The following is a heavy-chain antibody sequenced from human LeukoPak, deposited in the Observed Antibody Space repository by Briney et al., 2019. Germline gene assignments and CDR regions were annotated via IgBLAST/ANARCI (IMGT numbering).Heavy chain of an antibody. Sequence: SETLSLTCAVYGGSFSGYYWSWIRQPPGKGLEWIGEINHSGSTNYNPSLKSRVTISVDTSKNQFSLKLSSVTAADTAVYYCARRPRIAAAGFDYWGQETLVPVSS. CDR3: ARRPRIAAAGFDY. D-gene: IGHD6-13*01. J-gene: IGHJ4*02. CDR1: GGSFSGYY. V-gene: IGHV4-34*01. CDR2: INHSGST.